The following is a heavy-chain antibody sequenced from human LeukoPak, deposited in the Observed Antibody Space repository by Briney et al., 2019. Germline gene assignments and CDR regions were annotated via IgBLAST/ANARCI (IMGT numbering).Heavy chain of an antibody. V-gene: IGHV3-7*01. CDR2: IKQDGSEK. CDR1: GFTFSSYW. CDR3: ARAARRADGFFDY. J-gene: IGHJ4*02. Sequence: GGSLRLSCATSGFTFSSYWMSWVRQAPGKGPEWVANIKQDGSEKYYVDSVKGRFTISRDNAKNSLYLQMNSLRAEDTAVYYCARAARRADGFFDYWGQGTLVTVSS. D-gene: IGHD6-25*01.